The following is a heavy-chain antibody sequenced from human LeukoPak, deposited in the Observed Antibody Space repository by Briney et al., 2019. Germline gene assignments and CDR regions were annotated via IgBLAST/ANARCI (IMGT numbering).Heavy chain of an antibody. V-gene: IGHV4-31*03. CDR2: IYYSGST. Sequence: PSQTLSLTCTVSGGSISSGGYYWSWIRQHPGKGLEWIGYIYYSGSTYYNPSLKSRVTISVDTSKNQFSLKLSSVTAADTAVYYCARAYSSSSPVDYWGQRTLVTVSS. CDR3: ARAYSSSSPVDY. CDR1: GGSISSGGYY. J-gene: IGHJ4*02. D-gene: IGHD6-6*01.